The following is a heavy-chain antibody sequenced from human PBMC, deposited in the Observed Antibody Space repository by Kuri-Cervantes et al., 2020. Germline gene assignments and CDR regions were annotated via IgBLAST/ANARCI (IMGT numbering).Heavy chain of an antibody. CDR3: AEDLNPLRWLVPGDAFDI. J-gene: IGHJ3*02. CDR2: ISYDGSNK. D-gene: IGHD6-19*01. Sequence: GGSLRLSCAASGFTFSSYGMHWVRQAPGKGLEWVAVISYDGSNKYYADSVKGRFTISRDNAKNSLYLQMNSLRAEDTALYYCAEDLNPLRWLVPGDAFDIWGQGTMVTVSS. CDR1: GFTFSSYG. V-gene: IGHV3-30*18.